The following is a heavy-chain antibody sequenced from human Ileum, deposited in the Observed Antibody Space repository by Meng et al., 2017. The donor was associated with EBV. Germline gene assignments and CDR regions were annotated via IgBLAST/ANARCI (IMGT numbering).Heavy chain of an antibody. CDR2: VTPVFTST. Sequence: QLQLVRSGADVKTPGSSVKISCRASGGNFKTFVFSWVRLAPGQGLEWMGGVTPVFTSTLYAKHFKYRVTITADESTNTAFMELKNLQSDDTAIYYCATDVGTVADHWGPGTLVTVSS. J-gene: IGHJ4*02. CDR3: ATDVGTVADH. CDR1: GGNFKTFV. D-gene: IGHD4-23*01. V-gene: IGHV1-69*01.